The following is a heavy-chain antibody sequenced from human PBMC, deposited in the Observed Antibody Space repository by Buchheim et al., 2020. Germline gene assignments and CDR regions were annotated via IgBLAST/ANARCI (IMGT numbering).Heavy chain of an antibody. Sequence: QVQLVQSGAEVRKPGSSVKVSCKASGGTFSSYALSWVRQAPGQGPEWMGAMIPVFGTTYYPQKMQGRVTMTADESTSTAYMVLSRLRSEDTAVYYCARVGADYYDSSDYSPFAYWGQGTL. CDR3: ARVGADYYDSSDYSPFAY. V-gene: IGHV1-69*12. CDR2: MIPVFGTT. D-gene: IGHD3-22*01. J-gene: IGHJ4*02. CDR1: GGTFSSYA.